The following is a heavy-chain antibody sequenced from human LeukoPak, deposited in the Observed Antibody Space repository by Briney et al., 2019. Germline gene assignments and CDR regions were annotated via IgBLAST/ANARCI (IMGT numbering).Heavy chain of an antibody. J-gene: IGHJ4*02. CDR2: INAGNGNT. CDR3: ARVRQQLVPDY. D-gene: IGHD6-13*01. Sequence: ASLKVSCKASGYTFTSYAMHWVRQAPGQRLEWMGWINAGNGNTKYSQKFQGRVTITRDTSASTAYMELSSLRSEDTAVYYCARVRQQLVPDYWGQGTLVTVSS. CDR1: GYTFTSYA. V-gene: IGHV1-3*01.